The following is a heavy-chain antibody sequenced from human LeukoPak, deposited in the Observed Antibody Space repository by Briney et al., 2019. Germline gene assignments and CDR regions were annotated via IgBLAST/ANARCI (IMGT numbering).Heavy chain of an antibody. CDR2: ISYSGST. CDR3: ARMTTVTTGIDY. V-gene: IGHV4-30-4*01. CDR1: GGSISSGDYY. Sequence: SETLSLTCTVSGGSISSGDYYWSWIRQPPGKGLEWIGHISYSGSTYYNPSLKSRVTLSVDTSKNQFSLKLSSVAAADTAVYYCARMTTVTTGIDYWGQGTLVTVSS. D-gene: IGHD4-17*01. J-gene: IGHJ4*02.